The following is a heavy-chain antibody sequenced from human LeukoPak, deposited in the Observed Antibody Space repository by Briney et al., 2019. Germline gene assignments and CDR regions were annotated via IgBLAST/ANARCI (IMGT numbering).Heavy chain of an antibody. CDR1: GGSFSGYY. CDR2: INHSGGT. J-gene: IGHJ6*03. V-gene: IGHV4-34*01. D-gene: IGHD5-18*01. CDR3: ARQGAPTAMVDNYYMDV. Sequence: SETLSLTCAVYGGSFSGYYWSWIRQPPGKGLEWIGEINHSGGTNYSPSLKSRVTISVDTSKNQFSLKLSSVTAADTAVYYCARQGAPTAMVDNYYMDVWGKGTTVTVSS.